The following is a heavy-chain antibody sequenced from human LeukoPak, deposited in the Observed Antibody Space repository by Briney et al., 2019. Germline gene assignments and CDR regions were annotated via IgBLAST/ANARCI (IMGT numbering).Heavy chain of an antibody. Sequence: SETLSLTCTVSGGSISSYYWSWIRQPPGKGLEWIGYIYYSGSTNYNPSLKSRVTISVDTSKNQFSLKLSSVTAADTAVYYCARDRASYSGSRGWFDPWGQGTLVTVSS. D-gene: IGHD1-26*01. CDR1: GGSISSYY. CDR2: IYYSGST. V-gene: IGHV4-59*01. CDR3: ARDRASYSGSRGWFDP. J-gene: IGHJ5*02.